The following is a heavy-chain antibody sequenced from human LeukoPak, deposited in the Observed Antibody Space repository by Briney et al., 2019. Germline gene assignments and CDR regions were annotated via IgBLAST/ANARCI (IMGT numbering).Heavy chain of an antibody. V-gene: IGHV1-69*04. J-gene: IGHJ5*02. Sequence: ASVKVSCKASGGTFSSYAISWVRQAPGQGLEWMGRIIPILGIANYAQKFQGRVTITADKSTSTAYMELSSLRPEDTAVYYCASSIAAAGRTGWFDPWGQGTLVTVSS. D-gene: IGHD6-13*01. CDR2: IIPILGIA. CDR1: GGTFSSYA. CDR3: ASSIAAAGRTGWFDP.